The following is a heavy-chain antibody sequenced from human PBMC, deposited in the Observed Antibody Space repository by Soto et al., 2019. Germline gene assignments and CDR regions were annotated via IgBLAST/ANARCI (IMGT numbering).Heavy chain of an antibody. CDR3: ARDGGGFGELLLHSYDALDI. CDR2: ISFDGSSQ. D-gene: IGHD3-10*01. CDR1: GFIFNTYA. J-gene: IGHJ3*02. Sequence: GGSLRLSCEASGFIFNTYAMYWVRQTPGKGLQWLAAISFDGSSQDYADSVKGRIAISRDNSRNTLYLPMHSLRAEDTAVYYCARDGGGFGELLLHSYDALDIWGQGIMVTVSS. V-gene: IGHV3-30*09.